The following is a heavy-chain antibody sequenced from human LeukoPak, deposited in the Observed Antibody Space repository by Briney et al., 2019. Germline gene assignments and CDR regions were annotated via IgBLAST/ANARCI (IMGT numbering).Heavy chain of an antibody. V-gene: IGHV4-59*01. Sequence: SETLSLTCTVSGGSINDYYWTWIRQPPGKGLHWLGHIYYSGGTKYNPSLNNRVTMSVDTSKNQFSLKLDAVTAADTAVYYCARVYTSGWPRTADVWGKGTRVTVSS. J-gene: IGHJ6*04. CDR1: GGSINDYY. CDR3: ARVYTSGWPRTADV. CDR2: IYYSGGT. D-gene: IGHD6-19*01.